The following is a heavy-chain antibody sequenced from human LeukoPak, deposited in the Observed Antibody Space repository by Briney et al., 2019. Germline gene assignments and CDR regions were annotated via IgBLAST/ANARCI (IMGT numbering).Heavy chain of an antibody. CDR3: ARDGRGPTRESLDY. CDR2: INHSGST. V-gene: IGHV4-34*01. Sequence: SETLSLTCAVYGGSFSGYYWSWIRQPPGKGLEWIGEINHSGSTNCNPSLKSRVTISVDTSKNQFSLKLSSVTAADTAVYYCARDGRGPTRESLDYWGQGTLVTVSS. J-gene: IGHJ4*02. CDR1: GGSFSGYY. D-gene: IGHD3-10*01.